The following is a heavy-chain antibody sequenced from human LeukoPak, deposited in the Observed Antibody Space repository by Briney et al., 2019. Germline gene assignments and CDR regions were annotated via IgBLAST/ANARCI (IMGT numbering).Heavy chain of an antibody. V-gene: IGHV3-33*08. CDR2: IWYDGSIQ. D-gene: IGHD2-15*01. CDR3: ARAGYCSGGSCYGSDY. J-gene: IGHJ4*02. CDR1: GFTFSSYS. Sequence: GGSLRLSCAASGFTFSSYSMNWVRQAPGKGLEWVAAIWYDGSIQYYADSVKGRFTISRDNSKNTLYLQMDSLRAEDTAVYYCARAGYCSGGSCYGSDYWGQGTLVSVSS.